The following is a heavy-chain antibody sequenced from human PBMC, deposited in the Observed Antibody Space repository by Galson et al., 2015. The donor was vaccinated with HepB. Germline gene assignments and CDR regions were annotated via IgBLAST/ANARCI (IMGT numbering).Heavy chain of an antibody. J-gene: IGHJ4*02. V-gene: IGHV1-3*04. CDR1: GYTFSRDA. Sequence: SCKASGYTFSRDAMYWVRQAPGQRFEWMGWINTGNGNTKYSQKFQGRVTITRDTSANTGYMELSSLTSEDTATYYCARVIPGITVAGTRDYWGQGTLVTVSS. D-gene: IGHD6-19*01. CDR2: INTGNGNT. CDR3: ARVIPGITVAGTRDY.